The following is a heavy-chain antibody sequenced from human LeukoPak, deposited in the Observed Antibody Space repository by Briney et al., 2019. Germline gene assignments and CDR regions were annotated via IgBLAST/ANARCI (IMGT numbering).Heavy chain of an antibody. CDR2: MSYSGHT. CDR3: SESRRSFDWFDP. CDR1: GDYIGRINYY. Sequence: PSETLSLTCTISGDYIGRINYYWGWIRQPPGKGLEWIVSMSYSGHTYYNPSLKSRVTTSIDTSKNQFSLKLSSVTAADTAVYYCSESRRSFDWFDPWGQGTLVTVSS. D-gene: IGHD3-9*01. J-gene: IGHJ5*02. V-gene: IGHV4-39*01.